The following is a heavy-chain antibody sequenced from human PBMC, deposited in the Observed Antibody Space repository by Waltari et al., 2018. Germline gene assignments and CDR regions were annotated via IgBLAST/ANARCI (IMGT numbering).Heavy chain of an antibody. CDR1: GFTVSNNY. Sequence: EVQLVESGGDLVQSGGSLRLSCSAFGFTVSNNYMSWVRQAPGKGLEWVSIIYSAGNTYYADSLKGRFTISRDNSKNILFLQMNSLGTEDTAVYYCARLAYYNSAFDIWGQGTVVTVSS. CDR2: IYSAGNT. V-gene: IGHV3-66*02. CDR3: ARLAYYNSAFDI. J-gene: IGHJ3*02. D-gene: IGHD3-22*01.